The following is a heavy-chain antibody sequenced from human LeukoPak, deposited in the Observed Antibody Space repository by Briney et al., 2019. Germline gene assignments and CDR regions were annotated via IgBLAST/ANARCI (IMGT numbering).Heavy chain of an antibody. CDR2: IYYSGST. J-gene: IGHJ3*02. CDR3: ARQVATKGEWAFDI. D-gene: IGHD5-12*01. Sequence: KPSETLSLTCTVSGGSISSSSYYWGWIRQPPGKGLEWIGSIYYSGSTYYNPSLKSRVTISVDTSKNQFSLKLSSVTAADTAVYYCARQVATKGEWAFDIWGQGTLVTVSS. CDR1: GGSISSSSYY. V-gene: IGHV4-39*07.